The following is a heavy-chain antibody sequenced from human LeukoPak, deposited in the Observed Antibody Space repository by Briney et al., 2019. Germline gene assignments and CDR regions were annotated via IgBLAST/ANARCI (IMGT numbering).Heavy chain of an antibody. CDR1: GFSFSSFA. CDR3: ARDDRGIAAAGFLDY. V-gene: IGHV3-30*04. CDR2: ISYEGRNK. Sequence: GGSLRLSCAASGFSFSSFAMHWVRQAPGKGLEWVAEISYEGRNKYYADSAKGRFTISRDNSKNTLYLQMNSLTAEDTAVYYCARDDRGIAAAGFLDYWGQGTLVTVSS. D-gene: IGHD6-13*01. J-gene: IGHJ4*02.